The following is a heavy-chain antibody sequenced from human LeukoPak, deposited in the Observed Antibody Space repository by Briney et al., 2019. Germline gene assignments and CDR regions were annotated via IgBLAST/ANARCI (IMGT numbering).Heavy chain of an antibody. V-gene: IGHV6-1*01. CDR3: ARRLTQYDCFDP. D-gene: IGHD2-2*01. CDR2: TYYRSTWYN. J-gene: IGHJ5*02. Sequence: SRTLSLTCAISGDSVSSNSVTWNWIRQSPSRGLEWLGRTYYRSTWYNDYAVSVRGRITVNPDTSKNQFSLHLNSVTPEDTAVYYCARRLTQYDCFDPWGQGILVTVSS. CDR1: GDSVSSNSVT.